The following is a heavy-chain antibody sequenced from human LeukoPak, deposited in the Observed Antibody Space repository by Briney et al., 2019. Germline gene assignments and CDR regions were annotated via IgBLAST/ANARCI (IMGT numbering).Heavy chain of an antibody. CDR3: ARGVTMVRGVIKYYYYYYMDV. D-gene: IGHD3-10*01. V-gene: IGHV4-34*01. J-gene: IGHJ6*03. CDR1: GGSFSGYY. Sequence: PSETLTLTCAVYGGSFSGYYWSWIRQPPGKGLEWIGEINHSGSTNYNPSLKSRVTISVVTSKHRFSLKLSSVTAADTAVYYCARGVTMVRGVIKYYYYYYMDVWGKGTTVTVSS. CDR2: INHSGST.